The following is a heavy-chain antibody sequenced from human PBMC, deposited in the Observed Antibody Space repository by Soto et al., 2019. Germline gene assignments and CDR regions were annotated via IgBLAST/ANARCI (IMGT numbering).Heavy chain of an antibody. Sequence: QVHLQESGPGLVKPSETLSLTCTVSGGSINNHYWSWIRQPPGKGLELIGYIYYTGSTKYNPTLKSRVTMSVDMSKNQFSLNLTSLTAADTAIYYCARANWYSEYWGQGTLVTVSS. J-gene: IGHJ4*02. CDR1: GGSINNHY. V-gene: IGHV4-59*11. CDR3: ARANWYSEY. CDR2: IYYTGST. D-gene: IGHD7-27*01.